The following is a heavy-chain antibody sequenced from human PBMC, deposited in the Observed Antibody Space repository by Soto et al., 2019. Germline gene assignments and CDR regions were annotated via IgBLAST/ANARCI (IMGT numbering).Heavy chain of an antibody. Sequence: SETLSLTCTVSGGSVSSGSYYWSWIRQPPGKGLEWIGYIYYSGSTNYNPSLKSRVTISVDTSKNQFSLKLSSVTAADTAVYYCARSVCSSTSCYTDYYYGMDVWGQGTTVTVSS. J-gene: IGHJ6*02. V-gene: IGHV4-61*01. CDR3: ARSVCSSTSCYTDYYYGMDV. CDR1: GGSVSSGSYY. CDR2: IYYSGST. D-gene: IGHD2-2*02.